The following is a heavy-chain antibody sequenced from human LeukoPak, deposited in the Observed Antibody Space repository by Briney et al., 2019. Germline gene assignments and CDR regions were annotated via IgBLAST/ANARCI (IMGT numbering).Heavy chain of an antibody. CDR1: GGSFSGYY. D-gene: IGHD6-19*01. CDR3: ASGSHYGYSSGWLYY. J-gene: IGHJ4*02. CDR2: INHSGST. Sequence: SETLSLTCAVYGGSFSGYYWSWIRQPPGKGLEWIGEINHSGSTNYNPSLKSRVTISVDTSKNQFSLKLSSVTAADTAVYYCASGSHYGYSSGWLYYWGQGTLVTVSS. V-gene: IGHV4-34*01.